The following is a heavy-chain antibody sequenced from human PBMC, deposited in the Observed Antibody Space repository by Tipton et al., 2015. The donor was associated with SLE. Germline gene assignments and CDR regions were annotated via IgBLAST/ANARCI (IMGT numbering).Heavy chain of an antibody. D-gene: IGHD3-10*01. Sequence: TLSLTCAVYGGSFSGYYWSWIRQPPGKGLEWIGEINHSGSTNYNPSLKSRVTISVDTSKNQFSLKLSSVTAADTAVYYCAKDMGYGSGSYPDHWGQGTLVTVSS. CDR3: AKDMGYGSGSYPDH. CDR1: GGSFSGYY. V-gene: IGHV4-34*01. J-gene: IGHJ4*02. CDR2: INHSGST.